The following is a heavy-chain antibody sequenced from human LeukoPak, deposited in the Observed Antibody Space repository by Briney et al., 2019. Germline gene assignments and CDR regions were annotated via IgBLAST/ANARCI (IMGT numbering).Heavy chain of an antibody. CDR2: MNPNSGNT. D-gene: IGHD3-10*01. CDR1: GYTFTSYY. CDR3: ARDSGGLDY. J-gene: IGHJ4*02. Sequence: ASVKVSCKASGYTFTSYYMHWVRQATGQGLEWMGWMNPNSGNTGYAQKFQGRVTMTRNTSISTAYMELSSLRSGDTAVYYCARDSGGLDYWGQGTLVTVSS. V-gene: IGHV1-8*02.